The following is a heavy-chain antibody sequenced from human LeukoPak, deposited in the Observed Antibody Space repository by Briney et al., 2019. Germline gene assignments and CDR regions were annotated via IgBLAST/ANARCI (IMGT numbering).Heavy chain of an antibody. Sequence: PGGSLRLSCAASGFTFDDYGMSWVRQAPGKGLEWVSDINWIGGSTGYADSVKVRFAISRDKAKNSPYWQINSRTSKDTPFYYCASGLWFGKGLLLQWRQGPLVHVSS. CDR3: ASGLWFGKGLLLQ. D-gene: IGHD3-10*01. CDR1: GFTFDDYG. V-gene: IGHV3-20*04. CDR2: INWIGGST. J-gene: IGHJ4*02.